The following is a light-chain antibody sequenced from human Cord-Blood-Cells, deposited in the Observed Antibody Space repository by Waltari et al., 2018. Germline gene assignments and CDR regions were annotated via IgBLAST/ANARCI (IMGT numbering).Light chain of an antibody. CDR1: QSVSSY. CDR2: DAS. Sequence: EIVLTQSPATLSLSPGERATLSCRASQSVSSYLAWYQQKPGQAPRLLIYDASNRATGIPARFSGSGSGIAFTLTISSLEPEDFAVYYCQQRSNWPPTFGPGTKVDIK. J-gene: IGKJ3*01. V-gene: IGKV3-11*01. CDR3: QQRSNWPPT.